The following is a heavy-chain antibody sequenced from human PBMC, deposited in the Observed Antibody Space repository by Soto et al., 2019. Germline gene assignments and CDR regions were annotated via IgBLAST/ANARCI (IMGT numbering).Heavy chain of an antibody. CDR1: SGSISNYH. CDR3: ARGSLTIDY. J-gene: IGHJ4*02. Sequence: SETLSLTCTVSSGSISNYHWSWIRQPAGKGLEWIGRIYPTGLTNYNPSLKSRVTMSVDTSKNQFSLKLSSVTAADTAVYYCARGSLTIDYWGQGTLVTVSS. CDR2: IYPTGLT. V-gene: IGHV4-4*07.